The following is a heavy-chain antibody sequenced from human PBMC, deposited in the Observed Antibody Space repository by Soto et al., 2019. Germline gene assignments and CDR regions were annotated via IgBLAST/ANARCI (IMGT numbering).Heavy chain of an antibody. CDR1: GFTFGDHD. CDR2: ISNGARTT. J-gene: IGHJ3*02. D-gene: IGHD3-22*01. Sequence: GGSLRLSCHSSGFTFGDHDMNWVRQAPGKGLEWISYISNGARTTSYADSVRGRFTISRDNDKDSLFLQMNSLRAEDTALYYCTASGAVVITTTRNHAFDIWGQGTMVTVSS. V-gene: IGHV3-48*03. CDR3: TASGAVVITTTRNHAFDI.